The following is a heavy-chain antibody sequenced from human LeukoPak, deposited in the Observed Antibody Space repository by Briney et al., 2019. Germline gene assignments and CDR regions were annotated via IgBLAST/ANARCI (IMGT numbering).Heavy chain of an antibody. D-gene: IGHD6-13*01. J-gene: IGHJ6*02. CDR2: IYYSGST. V-gene: IGHV4-59*08. CDR1: GGSISSYY. Sequence: SETLSLTCTVSGGSISSYYWSWIRQPPGKGLEWIGYIYYSGSTNYNPSLKSRVTISVDTSKNQFSLKLSSVTAADTAVYYCARTPSSSSWSPYYYYGMDVWGQGNPGHRLL. CDR3: ARTPSSSSWSPYYYYGMDV.